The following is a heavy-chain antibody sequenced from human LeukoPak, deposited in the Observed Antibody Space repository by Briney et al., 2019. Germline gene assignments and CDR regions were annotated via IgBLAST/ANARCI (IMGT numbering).Heavy chain of an antibody. CDR3: VRGAPFDY. Sequence: PGGSLRLSCAASRFTFSSYAMHWVRRAPGKGLVWVSRINSDGTSTAYADSVKGRFTISRDNAQNMLFLQMNTLRVDDTAVYYCVRGAPFDYWGQGTLVTVPS. J-gene: IGHJ4*02. CDR1: RFTFSSYA. D-gene: IGHD1-26*01. V-gene: IGHV3-74*01. CDR2: INSDGTST.